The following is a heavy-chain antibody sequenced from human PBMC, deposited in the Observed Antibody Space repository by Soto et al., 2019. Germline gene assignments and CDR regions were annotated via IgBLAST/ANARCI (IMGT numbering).Heavy chain of an antibody. D-gene: IGHD6-13*01. CDR1: GDRVSNNIVA. J-gene: IGHJ6*02. Sequence: SQTLSLTCAISGDRVSNNIVAWNWIRQPPSRGLEWLGRTYYRSEWFNDYSVSVKSRISFKADTYRNQVSLQLNSVTPEDTAVYYCARGDSTYYGMDVWGQGTTVTVSS. CDR3: ARGDSTYYGMDV. V-gene: IGHV6-1*01. CDR2: TYYRSEWFN.